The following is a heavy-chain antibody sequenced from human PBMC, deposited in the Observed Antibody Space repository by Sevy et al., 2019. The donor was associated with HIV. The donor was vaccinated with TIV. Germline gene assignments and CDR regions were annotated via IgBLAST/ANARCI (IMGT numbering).Heavy chain of an antibody. CDR1: GDSISSGGYY. CDR3: ARQKARGVRYYWFDP. D-gene: IGHD1-26*01. J-gene: IGHJ5*02. Sequence: SETLSLTCTVSGDSISSGGYYWSWIRQHPGKGLEWIGDIYYSGTTHYNPSVKSRLTISVDTSKNQFFLKLSSVTAADTAVYYCARQKARGVRYYWFDPWGQGTLVTVSS. CDR2: IYYSGTT. V-gene: IGHV4-31*03.